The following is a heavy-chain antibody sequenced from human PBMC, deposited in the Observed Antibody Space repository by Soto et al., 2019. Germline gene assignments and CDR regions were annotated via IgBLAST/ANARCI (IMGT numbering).Heavy chain of an antibody. CDR1: GGYISSYY. CDR2: IYYSGST. V-gene: IGHV4-59*01. Sequence: PSETMSLTCTVSGGYISSYYWSWIRQPPGKGLEWIGYIYYSGSTNYNPSLKSRVTISVDTSKNQFSLKLSSVTAADTAVYYCAKGYSYGSLDYWGQGTLVTVSS. J-gene: IGHJ4*02. D-gene: IGHD5-18*01. CDR3: AKGYSYGSLDY.